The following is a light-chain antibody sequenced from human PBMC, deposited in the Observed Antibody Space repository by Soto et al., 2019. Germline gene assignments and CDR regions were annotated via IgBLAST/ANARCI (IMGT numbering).Light chain of an antibody. V-gene: IGKV1-27*01. CDR2: DAS. J-gene: IGKJ1*01. CDR3: QNYNGPPWT. CDR1: QDISDY. Sequence: DIQMTQSPSSLSASVGDRVTITCRASQDISDYLAWYQQKPGQVPKLLISDASTLQSGVPSRFRGSASGTDFTLTITGLQPDDFATYYCQNYNGPPWTFGQGTKVEIK.